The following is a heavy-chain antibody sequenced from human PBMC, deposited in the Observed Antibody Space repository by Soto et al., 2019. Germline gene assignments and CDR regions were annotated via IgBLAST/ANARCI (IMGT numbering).Heavy chain of an antibody. CDR3: SRQASDFWSGKPQYYMDV. V-gene: IGHV3-73*01. Sequence: EGQLVESGGGLVQPGGSLKLSCAASGFTFCGSALHWVRQASGKGREWVGRIRSKGNNYATAYGASLKGRFTISRDDSKNTAYRQMNSLNTEDTAVYYCSRQASDFWSGKPQYYMDVWGKGSTVTVSS. CDR2: IRSKGNNYAT. D-gene: IGHD3-3*01. J-gene: IGHJ6*03. CDR1: GFTFCGSA.